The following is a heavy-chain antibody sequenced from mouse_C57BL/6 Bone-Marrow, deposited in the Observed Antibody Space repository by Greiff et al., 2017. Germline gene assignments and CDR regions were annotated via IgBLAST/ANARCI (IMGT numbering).Heavy chain of an antibody. CDR2: ISSGGDYT. J-gene: IGHJ4*01. CDR1: GFTFSSYA. V-gene: IGHV5-9-1*02. D-gene: IGHD2-3*01. Sequence: EVKVVESGEGLVKPGGSLKLSCAASGFTFSSYAMSWVRQTPEKRLEWVAYISSGGDYTYYADTVKGRFTISRDNARNTLYLQMSSLKSEDTAMYYCTRDGGDGSMDYWGQGTSVTVSS. CDR3: TRDGGDGSMDY.